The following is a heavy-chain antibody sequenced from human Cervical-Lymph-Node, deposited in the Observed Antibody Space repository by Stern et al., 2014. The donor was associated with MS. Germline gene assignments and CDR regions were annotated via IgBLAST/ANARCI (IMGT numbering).Heavy chain of an antibody. CDR3: ARAYSSGWCFDY. CDR2: IYYSGST. CDR1: GGSVSSGSYY. D-gene: IGHD6-19*01. V-gene: IGHV4-61*01. Sequence: QLQLQESGPGLVKPSATLSLTCTVSGGSVSSGSYYWSWIRQPPGKGLEWIGYIYYSGSTNYNPSLKSRVTISVDTSKNQFSLKLSSVTAADTAVYYCARAYSSGWCFDYWGQGTLVTVSS. J-gene: IGHJ4*02.